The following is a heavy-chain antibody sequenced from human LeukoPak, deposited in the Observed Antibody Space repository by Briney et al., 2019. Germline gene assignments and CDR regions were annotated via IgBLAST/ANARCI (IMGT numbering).Heavy chain of an antibody. CDR2: IYYSGST. CDR3: ARDPVPDGAYYYYGMDV. Sequence: PSETLSLTCTLSGGSITMGGYYWSWIRQHPGKGLEWFGYIYYSGSTNYNPSLKSRVTISVDTSKNQFSLKLSSVTAADTAVYYCARDPVPDGAYYYYGMDVWGQGTTVTVSS. CDR1: GGSITMGGYY. J-gene: IGHJ6*02. D-gene: IGHD1-14*01. V-gene: IGHV4-31*03.